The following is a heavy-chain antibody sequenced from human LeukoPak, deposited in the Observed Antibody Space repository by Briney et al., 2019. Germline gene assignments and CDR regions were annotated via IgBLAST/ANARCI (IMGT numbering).Heavy chain of an antibody. CDR3: ANGEMVDYYYMDV. CDR2: ISGSGGST. J-gene: IGHJ6*03. V-gene: IGHV3-23*01. D-gene: IGHD2-8*01. CDR1: GFTFSSYA. Sequence: PGGSLRLSCAASGFTFSSYAMSWVRQAPGKGLEWVSAISGSGGSTYYADSVKGRFTISRDNSKNTLYLQMNSLRAEDTAVYYCANGEMVDYYYMDVWGKGTTVTVSS.